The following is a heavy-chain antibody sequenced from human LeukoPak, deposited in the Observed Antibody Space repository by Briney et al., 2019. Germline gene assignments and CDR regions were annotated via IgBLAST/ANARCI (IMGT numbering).Heavy chain of an antibody. J-gene: IGHJ3*02. CDR2: INPNSGGT. CDR1: GYTFTSYY. V-gene: IGHV1-2*02. CDR3: ARETIAVADDAFDI. D-gene: IGHD6-19*01. Sequence: GASVKVSCKASGYTFTSYYIHWVRQAPGQGLEWMGWINPNSGGTNYAQKFQGRVTMTRDTSISTAYMELSRLRSDDTAVYYCARETIAVADDAFDIWGQGTMVTVSS.